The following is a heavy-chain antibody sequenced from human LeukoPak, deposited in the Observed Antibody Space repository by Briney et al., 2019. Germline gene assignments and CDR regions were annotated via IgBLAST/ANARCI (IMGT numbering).Heavy chain of an antibody. CDR3: AKRGAEVGATVAPGDY. CDR1: RFTFTSYA. J-gene: IGHJ4*02. D-gene: IGHD1-26*01. V-gene: IGHV3-23*01. Sequence: GGSLRLSCAASRFTFTSYAMSWVRQAPGKGLEWVSAISDSGGSTYYADSVKGRFTISRDSSKNTLYLQMNSLRAEDTAVYYCAKRGAEVGATVAPGDYWGQGTLVTASS. CDR2: ISDSGGST.